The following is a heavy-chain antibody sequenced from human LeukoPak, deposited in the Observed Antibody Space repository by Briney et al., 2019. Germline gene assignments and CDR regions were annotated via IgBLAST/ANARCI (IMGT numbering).Heavy chain of an antibody. J-gene: IGHJ4*02. D-gene: IGHD2/OR15-2a*01. CDR2: INPNSGGT. CDR3: ARGISATLNPLHLDY. CDR1: GYTFTGYY. Sequence: ASVKVSCKASGYTFTGYYMHWVRQAPGQGLEWMGWINPNSGGTNYAQKFQGRVTMTRDTSISTAYMELSRLRSDDTAVYYCARGISATLNPLHLDYWGQGTLVTVSS. V-gene: IGHV1-2*02.